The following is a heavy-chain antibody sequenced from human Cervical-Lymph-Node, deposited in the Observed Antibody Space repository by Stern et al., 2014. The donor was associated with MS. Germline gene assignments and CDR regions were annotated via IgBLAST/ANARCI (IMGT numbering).Heavy chain of an antibody. V-gene: IGHV4-61*02. Sequence: QLQLQESGPGLVKPSQTLSLTCTVSGGSIKSGSHYWNWIRQPAGKGLEWIGLISASGTTDFNPSLRSRVTMSIDTSNHHFSLHLSSGTAADTAVYYCARESRQLIVIQYYSYGMDVWGQGTTVTVSS. CDR2: ISASGTT. J-gene: IGHJ6*02. CDR1: GGSIKSGSHY. CDR3: ARESRQLIVIQYYSYGMDV. D-gene: IGHD2-21*01.